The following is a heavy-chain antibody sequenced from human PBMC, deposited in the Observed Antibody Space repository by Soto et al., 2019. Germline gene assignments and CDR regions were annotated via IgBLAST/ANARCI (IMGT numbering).Heavy chain of an antibody. D-gene: IGHD5-12*01. CDR1: GFTVSSNY. J-gene: IGHJ4*02. Sequence: EVQLVETGGGLIQPGGSLRLSCAASGFTVSSNYMSWVRQAPGKGLEWVSVIYSGGSTYYADSVKGRFTISRDNDKNTRYRQREGLGAEDRAGYYWARRGVATIGGDFDYWGQGTLVTVSS. CDR2: IYSGGST. V-gene: IGHV3-53*02. CDR3: ARRGVATIGGDFDY.